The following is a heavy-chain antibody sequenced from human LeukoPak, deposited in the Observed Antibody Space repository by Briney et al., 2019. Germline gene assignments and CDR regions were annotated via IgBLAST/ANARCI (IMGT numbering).Heavy chain of an antibody. CDR3: ARGGSDTSGYRYFLH. Sequence: GGSLRLSCAASGFTVSSYSMNWVRQAPGEGLEWVSSISSSSSYKYYADSVKARFTISRDNAKNSLYLQMNSLRDEDTAVYFCARGGSDTSGYRYFLHWGQGTLVTVSS. CDR1: GFTVSSYS. D-gene: IGHD3-22*01. CDR2: ISSSSSYK. J-gene: IGHJ1*01. V-gene: IGHV3-21*01.